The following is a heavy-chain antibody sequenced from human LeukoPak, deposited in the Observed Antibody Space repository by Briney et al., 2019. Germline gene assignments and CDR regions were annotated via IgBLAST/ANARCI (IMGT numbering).Heavy chain of an antibody. D-gene: IGHD3-10*01. CDR2: IYYSGST. CDR3: AAFISSSGSLPGG. V-gene: IGHV4-39*01. Sequence: SETLSLTCSVSGGSISSGTYYWGWIRQPPGKGLEWIGSIYYSGSTYYNPSLTSRVTISADTSRNQFSLKLSSVTAADTAVYYCAAFISSSGSLPGGWGQGTLVTVSS. CDR1: GGSISSGTYY. J-gene: IGHJ4*02.